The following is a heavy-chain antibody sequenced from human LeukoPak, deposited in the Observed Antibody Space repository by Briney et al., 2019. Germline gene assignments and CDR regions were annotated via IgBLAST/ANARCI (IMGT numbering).Heavy chain of an antibody. CDR1: GGSISSSSYY. V-gene: IGHV4-39*07. Sequence: SETLSLTCTVSGGSISSSSYYWGWIRQPPGKGLEWIGSIYYSGSTYYNPPLKSRVTISVDTSKNQFSLKLSSVTAADTAVYYCARRAVAGPEGAFDIWGQGTMVTVSS. D-gene: IGHD6-19*01. CDR2: IYYSGST. CDR3: ARRAVAGPEGAFDI. J-gene: IGHJ3*02.